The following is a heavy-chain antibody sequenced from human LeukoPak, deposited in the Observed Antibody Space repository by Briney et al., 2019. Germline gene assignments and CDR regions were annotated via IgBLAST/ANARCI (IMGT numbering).Heavy chain of an antibody. CDR3: AKSGRNWAYLEY. V-gene: IGHV3-33*06. D-gene: IGHD7-27*01. Sequence: GGSLRLSCAVSGFTLSKYGMHWVRQAPGRGLEWVAVIWYDGTNKYYADSVRGRFTISRDSSKNTLYLQMNSLRAEDTAVYYCAKSGRNWAYLEYWVQGTLVTVSS. CDR1: GFTLSKYG. CDR2: IWYDGTNK. J-gene: IGHJ4*02.